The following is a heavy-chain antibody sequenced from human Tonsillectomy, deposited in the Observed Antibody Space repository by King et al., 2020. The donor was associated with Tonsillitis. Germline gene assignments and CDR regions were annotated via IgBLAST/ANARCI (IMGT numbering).Heavy chain of an antibody. V-gene: IGHV3-23*04. J-gene: IGHJ2*01. CDR3: AKEALGYFDL. CDR2: ITIGGGAT. Sequence: VQLVESGGGLVQPGGSLRLSCAASGFTFSSYAMSWVRQAPGKGLEWVSAITIGGGATPYPDSVRGRFTIPRDNSKNTLHLQVNSLRAEDTAVYYCAKEALGYFDLWGRGTPVTVSS. CDR1: GFTFSSYA.